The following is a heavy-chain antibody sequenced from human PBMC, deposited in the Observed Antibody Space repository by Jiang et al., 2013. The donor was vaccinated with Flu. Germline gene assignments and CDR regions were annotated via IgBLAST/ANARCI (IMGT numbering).Heavy chain of an antibody. Sequence: GPGLVKPSETLSLTCTVSGGSISGYYWSWIRQPPGKGLEWIGFIYYSGSTYYTPSLKSRVTISVDTSKNQFSLKLSSVTAADTAVYYCARCSSRSGGSCYFDYWGQGTLVTVSS. CDR1: GGSISGYY. CDR2: IYYSGST. J-gene: IGHJ4*02. V-gene: IGHV4-59*01. D-gene: IGHD2-15*01. CDR3: ARCSSRSGGSCYFDY.